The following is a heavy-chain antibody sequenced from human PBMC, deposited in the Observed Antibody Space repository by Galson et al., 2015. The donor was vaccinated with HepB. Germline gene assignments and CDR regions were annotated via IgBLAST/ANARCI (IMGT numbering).Heavy chain of an antibody. D-gene: IGHD5-18*01. CDR2: ISGDGGST. V-gene: IGHV3-23*01. CDR1: GLTLNSHA. CDR3: AKGYGLFDS. Sequence: SLRLSCAASGLTLNSHAMTWVRQAPGKGLEWVSGISGDGGSTFYADSVKGRFSISRDNTKNTLSLQMNSLRAEDTALYYCAKGYGLFDSWGQGTLVTVSS. J-gene: IGHJ5*01.